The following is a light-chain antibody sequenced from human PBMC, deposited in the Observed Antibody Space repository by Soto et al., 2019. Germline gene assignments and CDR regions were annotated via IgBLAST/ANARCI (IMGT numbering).Light chain of an antibody. CDR1: SSDVGDYNY. Sequence: QSVLTQPASVSGSPGQSITISCTGTSSDVGDYNYVSWYQQIPGKAPKLMIYEVSNRPSGVSSRFSGSKSGNTASLTISGLQVEDEADYYCSSFTSSSTPYVFGTGTKVTVL. CDR3: SSFTSSSTPYV. CDR2: EVS. J-gene: IGLJ1*01. V-gene: IGLV2-14*01.